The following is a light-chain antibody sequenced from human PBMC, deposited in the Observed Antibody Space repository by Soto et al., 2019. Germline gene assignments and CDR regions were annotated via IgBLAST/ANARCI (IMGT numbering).Light chain of an antibody. Sequence: EIVLTQSPGTLSLSPGERATLSCRASQSVSSSYLAWYQQKPGQAPRLLIYGASSRATGIPDRFSGSGSGTDITLTISRLEPGDFAVYYCQQYGSSQYTFGQGTKLEIK. V-gene: IGKV3-20*01. CDR1: QSVSSSY. CDR2: GAS. J-gene: IGKJ2*01. CDR3: QQYGSSQYT.